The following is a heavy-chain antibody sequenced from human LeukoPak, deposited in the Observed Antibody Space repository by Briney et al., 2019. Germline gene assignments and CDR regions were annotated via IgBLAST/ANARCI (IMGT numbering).Heavy chain of an antibody. Sequence: RGSLRLSCAASGFTFSSYGMSWVRQGPGKGLEWVSSISGSGGSTYYADSVKGRFTISRDNSKNTLYLQMNSLRAEDTAVYYCATVVVAVTNWFDPWGQGTLVTVSS. J-gene: IGHJ5*02. CDR1: GFTFSSYG. V-gene: IGHV3-23*01. CDR2: ISGSGGST. CDR3: ATVVVAVTNWFDP. D-gene: IGHD2-15*01.